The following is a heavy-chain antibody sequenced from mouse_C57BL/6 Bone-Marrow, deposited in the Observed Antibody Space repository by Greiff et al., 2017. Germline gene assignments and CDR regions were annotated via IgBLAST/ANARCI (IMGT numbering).Heavy chain of an antibody. Sequence: VQLQQSWPELARPWASVKISCQAFYTFSRRVHFAIRDTHYWMQWVKQRPGQGLEWIGAIYPGNGDTSYNQKLKGKATLTADKSSSTAYMQLSSLTSEDSAVYYCAWLDYYGTDYFDYWGQGTTLTVSS. J-gene: IGHJ2*01. CDR3: SEDSAVYYCAWLDYYGTDYFDY. V-gene: IGHV1-87*01. CDR1: YTFS. CDR2: GQGLEWIG. D-gene: IGHD1-1*01.